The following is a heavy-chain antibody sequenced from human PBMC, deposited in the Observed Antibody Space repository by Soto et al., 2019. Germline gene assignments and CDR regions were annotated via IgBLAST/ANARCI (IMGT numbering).Heavy chain of an antibody. CDR1: GFTLSSYS. CDR2: ISSSSSYI. V-gene: IGHV3-21*01. D-gene: IGHD3-16*01. J-gene: IGHJ4*02. Sequence: EVQLVESGGGLVKPGGSLRLSCAASGFTLSSYSMNWVRRAPGKGLEWVSSISSSSSYIYYADSVKGRFTISRDNAKNSLYLQMNSLRAEDTAEYYCARDWGGEGTFDYWGQGTLVTVSS. CDR3: ARDWGGEGTFDY.